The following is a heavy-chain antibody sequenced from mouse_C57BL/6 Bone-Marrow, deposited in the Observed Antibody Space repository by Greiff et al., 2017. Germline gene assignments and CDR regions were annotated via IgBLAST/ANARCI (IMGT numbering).Heavy chain of an antibody. CDR2: IYPGAGDT. CDR1: GYAFSSSW. J-gene: IGHJ4*01. V-gene: IGHV1-82*01. Sequence: QVQLQQSGPELVKPGASVKISCKASGYAFSSSWMNWVQQRPGKGLEWIGRIYPGAGDTNYNGKFKGKATLTADKSSSTAYMQLDSRTSEDSAVYFCARLLLTYDWAMDYWGQGTSVTVSS. D-gene: IGHD2-12*01. CDR3: ARLLLTYDWAMDY.